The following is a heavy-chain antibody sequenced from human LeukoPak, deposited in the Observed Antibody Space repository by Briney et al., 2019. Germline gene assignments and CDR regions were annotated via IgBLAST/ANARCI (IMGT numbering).Heavy chain of an antibody. V-gene: IGHV3-20*04. D-gene: IGHD2-21*01. CDR3: AKAPVTSCRGAYCYPFDS. CDR1: GFTFDDYG. Sequence: RPGGSLRLSCAASGFTFDDYGMSWVRQAPGKGLEWVSGINWNGGSTGYADSVRGRFTISRDNSKNTLYLQMNSLRAEDAAVYFCAKAPVTSCRGAYCYPFDSWGQGTLVTVSS. J-gene: IGHJ4*02. CDR2: INWNGGST.